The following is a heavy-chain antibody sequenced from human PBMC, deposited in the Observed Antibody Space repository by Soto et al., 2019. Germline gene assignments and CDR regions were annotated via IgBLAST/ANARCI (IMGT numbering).Heavy chain of an antibody. D-gene: IGHD6-19*01. V-gene: IGHV3-23*01. CDR3: AKDLGFGWLNFDD. CDR2: ITVSGGNT. CDR1: GFTFSSYS. J-gene: IGHJ4*02. Sequence: PXGSLRLTFAASGFTFSSYSMSWVRQAPGRGLDWVSGITVSGGNTYYADSVKGRFTISRDNSKNTLYLQMNSLRAEDTAVYFCAKDLGFGWLNFDDWGQGALVTVSS.